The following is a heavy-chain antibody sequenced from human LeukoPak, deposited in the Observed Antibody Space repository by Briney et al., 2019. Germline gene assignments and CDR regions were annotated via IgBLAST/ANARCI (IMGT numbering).Heavy chain of an antibody. D-gene: IGHD3-10*01. CDR2: IHYSGST. CDR1: GGSINSYY. V-gene: IGHV4-59*01. CDR3: AREGTGVLDAFDI. Sequence: ASETLSLTCTVSGGSINSYYWSWIRQPPGKGLQWIGCIHYSGSTNYNPSLKSRVTISVDTSKNQFSLKLSSVTAADTAVYYCAREGTGVLDAFDIWGQGTMVTVSS. J-gene: IGHJ3*02.